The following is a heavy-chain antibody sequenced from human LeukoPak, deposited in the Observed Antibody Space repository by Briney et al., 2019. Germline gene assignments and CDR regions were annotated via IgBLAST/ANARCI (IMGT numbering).Heavy chain of an antibody. CDR3: ARAQGTETTH. CDR2: INHSGSA. J-gene: IGHJ4*02. CDR1: GGSFSGYY. V-gene: IGHV4-34*01. D-gene: IGHD4-17*01. Sequence: PSETLSLTCAVSGGSFSGYYWTWIRQPPGKVLEWIGEINHSGSANYNPSLKSRVTISLDTSKNQFSLNLSSVTAADTAVYYCARAQGTETTHWGQGTLVTVSS.